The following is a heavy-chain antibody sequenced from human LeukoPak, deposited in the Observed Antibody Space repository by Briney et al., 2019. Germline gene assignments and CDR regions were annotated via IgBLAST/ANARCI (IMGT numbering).Heavy chain of an antibody. CDR2: ISGSGGST. CDR1: GFTFSSYA. CDR3: ARDFLEDY. V-gene: IGHV3-23*01. J-gene: IGHJ4*02. Sequence: GGPLRLSCAASGFTFSSYAMSWVRQAPGKGLEWVSAISGSGGSTYYADSVKGRFTISRDNAKNSLYLQMNSLRAEDTAVYYCARDFLEDYWGQGTLVTVSS.